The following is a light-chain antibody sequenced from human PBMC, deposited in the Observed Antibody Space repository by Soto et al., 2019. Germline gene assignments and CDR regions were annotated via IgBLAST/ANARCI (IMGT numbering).Light chain of an antibody. V-gene: IGLV2-23*02. CDR2: EVT. J-gene: IGLJ2*01. Sequence: QSALTQPASVSGSLGQSITISCTGTSSDVGSHNFVSWYQQRPGKAPKLMIFEVTKRPSGVSSRFSASKSGNTASLTISGVQAEDEADYYCCSYAGTTTWVFGGGTKLTVL. CDR1: SSDVGSHNF. CDR3: CSYAGTTTWV.